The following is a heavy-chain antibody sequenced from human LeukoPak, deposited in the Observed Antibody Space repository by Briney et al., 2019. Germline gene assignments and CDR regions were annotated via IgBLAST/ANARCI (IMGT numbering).Heavy chain of an antibody. CDR2: IYHSGST. CDR3: EVATTGAFDI. J-gene: IGHJ3*02. CDR1: GGSISSYY. D-gene: IGHD5-12*01. V-gene: IGHV4-59*04. Sequence: SETLSLTCTVSGGSISSYYWSWIRQVPGKGLEWIGSIYHSGSTYYNPSLKSRVTISVDTSKNQFSLKLSSVTAADTAVYYCEVATTGAFDIWGQGTMVTVSS.